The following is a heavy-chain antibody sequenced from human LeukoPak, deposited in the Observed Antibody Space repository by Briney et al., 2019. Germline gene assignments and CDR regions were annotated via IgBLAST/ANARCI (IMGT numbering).Heavy chain of an antibody. J-gene: IGHJ4*02. CDR1: GGSISSSSYY. V-gene: IGHV4-39*01. CDR2: IYYSGST. Sequence: PSETLSLTCTVSGGSISSSSYYWGWIRQPPGKGLEWIGSIYYSGSTYYNPSLKSRVTISVDTSKNQFSLKLSSVTAADTAVYYCARGGEWSYDYWGQGTLVTVSS. CDR3: ARGGEWSYDY. D-gene: IGHD3-3*01.